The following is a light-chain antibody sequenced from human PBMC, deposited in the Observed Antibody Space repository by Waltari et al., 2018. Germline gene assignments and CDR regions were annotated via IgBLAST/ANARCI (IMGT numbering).Light chain of an antibody. Sequence: IKLTHTPSSLSASVGDRVTITRRASQCISNDLAWYQQKPGKAPKILIYATSTLQSGVPSRISGSGSGTDFTLTSSSLQPEDLATYYCQQLNSYQWTFGQGTKVEIK. CDR2: ATS. J-gene: IGKJ1*01. CDR1: QCISND. V-gene: IGKV1-9*01. CDR3: QQLNSYQWT.